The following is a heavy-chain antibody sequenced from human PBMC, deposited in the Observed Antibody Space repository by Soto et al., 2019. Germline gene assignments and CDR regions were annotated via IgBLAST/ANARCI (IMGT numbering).Heavy chain of an antibody. J-gene: IGHJ4*02. Sequence: PSQTLPLTFAISGDSVSSNSATWNWIRQSPSRGLEWLGRTYYRSKWYNDYAISLRSRITINPDTSKNQFSLHLNSVIPEDTAVYYCARAHSGTDRDVLELFYRWGPGTLVTVSS. CDR2: TYYRSKWYN. CDR1: GDSVSSNSAT. D-gene: IGHD1-26*01. CDR3: ARAHSGTDRDVLELFYR. V-gene: IGHV6-1*01.